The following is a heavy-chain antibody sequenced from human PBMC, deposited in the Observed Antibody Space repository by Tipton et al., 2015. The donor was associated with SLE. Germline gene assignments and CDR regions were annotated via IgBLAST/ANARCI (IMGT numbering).Heavy chain of an antibody. J-gene: IGHJ5*02. CDR3: ARQLSGYEPWFDP. CDR2: IYHSGST. Sequence: TLSLTCTVSGYSISSGYYWGWIRQPPGKGLEWIGSIYHSGSTYYNPSLKSRVTISVDTSKNQFSLKLSSVTAADTAVYYCARQLSGYEPWFDPWGQGTLVTVSS. D-gene: IGHD5-12*01. V-gene: IGHV4-38-2*02. CDR1: GYSISSGYY.